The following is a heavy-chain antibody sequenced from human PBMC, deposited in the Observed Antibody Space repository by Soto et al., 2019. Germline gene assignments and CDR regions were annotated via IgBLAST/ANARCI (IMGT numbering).Heavy chain of an antibody. V-gene: IGHV1-69*06. Sequence: SVKVSCKASVGSLSTNSISCVRQAPGQGLDWMGGTGSGTGPGNHAQKFQGRLTVTADKSTSTVYMELTNLSSEDTAVYYCARRHSGGFFRFFDSWGQGTLVTVSS. CDR1: VGSLSTNS. J-gene: IGHJ4*02. CDR3: ARRHSGGFFRFFDS. D-gene: IGHD2-15*01. CDR2: TGSGTGPG.